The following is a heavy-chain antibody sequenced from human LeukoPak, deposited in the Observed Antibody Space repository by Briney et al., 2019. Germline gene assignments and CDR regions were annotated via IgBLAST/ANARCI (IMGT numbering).Heavy chain of an antibody. V-gene: IGHV3-23*01. CDR3: AKDALSYYDSSGYYYD. Sequence: EGSLRLSCAASGFTFSNYAISWVRQAPGKGLEWVSSISPSNISSYYADSVRGRFTISRDNSKNTLYLQMNSLRAEDTAVYYCAKDALSYYDSSGYYYDWGQGTLVTVSS. J-gene: IGHJ4*02. CDR1: GFTFSNYA. CDR2: ISPSNISS. D-gene: IGHD3-22*01.